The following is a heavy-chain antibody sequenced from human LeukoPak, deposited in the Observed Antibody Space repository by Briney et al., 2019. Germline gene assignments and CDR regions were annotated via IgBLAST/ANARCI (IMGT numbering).Heavy chain of an antibody. Sequence: SETLSLTCTVSGGSISSYYWSWIRQPAGKGLEWIGRICTSGTTNYNPSLKSRVTMSLDTSKNQFSLILSSVTAADTAVYYCARGIAAAGNSAFDIWGQGTMVTVSS. CDR2: ICTSGTT. J-gene: IGHJ3*02. CDR1: GGSISSYY. V-gene: IGHV4-4*07. D-gene: IGHD6-13*01. CDR3: ARGIAAAGNSAFDI.